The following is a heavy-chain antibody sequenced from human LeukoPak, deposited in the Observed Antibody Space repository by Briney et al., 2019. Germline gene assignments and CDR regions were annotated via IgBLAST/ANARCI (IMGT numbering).Heavy chain of an antibody. D-gene: IGHD6-19*01. CDR3: AREAKQWMVGNYFDY. Sequence: ASVKVSCKASGYTFTGYYMNWVRQAPGQGLEWMGWINPNSGGTNYAQKFQGRVTMTTDTSTSTVYMELRSLRSDDTAVYYCAREAKQWMVGNYFDYWGQGTLVTVSS. CDR1: GYTFTGYY. J-gene: IGHJ4*02. V-gene: IGHV1-2*02. CDR2: INPNSGGT.